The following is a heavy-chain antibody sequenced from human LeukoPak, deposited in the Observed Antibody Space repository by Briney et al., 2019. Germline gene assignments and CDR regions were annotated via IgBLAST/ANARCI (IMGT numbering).Heavy chain of an antibody. J-gene: IGHJ4*02. CDR2: ISSSGSTI. CDR1: GFTFSDYY. Sequence: GGSLRLSCAASGFTFSDYYMSWLRQAPGKGLEGVSYISSSGSTIYYADSVKGRFTISRDNAKKSLYLQMNSLRAEDTAVYYCARAVEDYYGSGSYYSFDYWRQGTLVTVSS. CDR3: ARAVEDYYGSGSYYSFDY. D-gene: IGHD3-10*01. V-gene: IGHV3-11*01.